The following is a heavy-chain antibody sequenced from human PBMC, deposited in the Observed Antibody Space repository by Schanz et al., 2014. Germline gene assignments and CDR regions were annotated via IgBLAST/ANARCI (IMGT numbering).Heavy chain of an antibody. Sequence: EVQLVESGGGLVQPGGSLGLSCTASGLTFRSYSMNWVRQAPGKGLEWVSSISYGTSYIYYAESVKGRFTISRDNAKNSLYLQMNSLRAEDTAVYYCARAGYDADNWFDPWGQGTLVTVSS. CDR3: ARAGYDADNWFDP. V-gene: IGHV3-21*01. CDR1: GLTFRSYS. CDR2: ISYGTSYI. J-gene: IGHJ5*02. D-gene: IGHD2-2*01.